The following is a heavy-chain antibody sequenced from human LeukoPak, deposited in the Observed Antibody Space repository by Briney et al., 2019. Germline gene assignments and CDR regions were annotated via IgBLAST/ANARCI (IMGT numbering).Heavy chain of an antibody. Sequence: PGGSLRLSCAGSGFIFSSYGMNWVRQAPGKILEWVSYISSSGTTIYYADSVKGRFTISRDNAKKSLDLQMNSLRVEDTAVYYCSGEDTEYSSSGLGVWGKGTTVIVSS. V-gene: IGHV3-48*01. CDR2: ISSSGTTI. J-gene: IGHJ6*04. CDR3: SGEDTEYSSSGLGV. D-gene: IGHD6-6*01. CDR1: GFIFSSYG.